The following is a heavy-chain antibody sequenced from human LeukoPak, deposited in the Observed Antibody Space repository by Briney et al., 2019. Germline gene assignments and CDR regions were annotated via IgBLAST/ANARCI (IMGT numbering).Heavy chain of an antibody. D-gene: IGHD3-22*01. V-gene: IGHV4-30-4*01. CDR1: GASVSSADYY. Sequence: SETLSLTCTVSGASVSSADYYWNWIRQPPGKGLEWIGDIYYSGSTYYNPSLKSRVSISVDRSNNQYSLKLTSVTAADTAVYYCARAFLDFYDSSGYPGDALDIWGQGTIVTVSS. J-gene: IGHJ3*02. CDR3: ARAFLDFYDSSGYPGDALDI. CDR2: IYYSGST.